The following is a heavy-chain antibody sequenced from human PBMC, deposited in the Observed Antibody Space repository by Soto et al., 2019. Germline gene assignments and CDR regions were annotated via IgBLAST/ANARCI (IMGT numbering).Heavy chain of an antibody. CDR1: GFTFSSYS. D-gene: IGHD3-10*01. CDR3: ARGAVGRGNAFDI. V-gene: IGHV3-21*01. J-gene: IGHJ3*02. CDR2: ISSSSSYI. Sequence: PGGSLRLSCAASGFTFSSYSMNWVRQAPGKGLEWVSSISSSSSYIYYADSVKGRFTISRDNAKNSLYLQMNSLRAEDTAVYYCARGAVGRGNAFDIWGQGTMVTVSS.